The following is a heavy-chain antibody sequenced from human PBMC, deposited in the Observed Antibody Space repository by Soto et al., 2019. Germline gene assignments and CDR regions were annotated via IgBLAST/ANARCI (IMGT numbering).Heavy chain of an antibody. Sequence: SVKVSCKASGFTFTKSAVQWVRQARGQRLEWIGWIVVGSGNTNYAQKFQERVTITRDMSTTTAYMELSSLRSEDTALYYCAADKGDSYGYGNYWGQGTLVTVSS. V-gene: IGHV1-58*01. J-gene: IGHJ4*02. CDR3: AADKGDSYGYGNY. D-gene: IGHD5-18*01. CDR1: GFTFTKSA. CDR2: IVVGSGNT.